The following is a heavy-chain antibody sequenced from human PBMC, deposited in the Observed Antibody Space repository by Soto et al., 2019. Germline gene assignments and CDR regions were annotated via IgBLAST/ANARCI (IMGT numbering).Heavy chain of an antibody. V-gene: IGHV3-30*18. CDR1: GFTFSSYG. Sequence: QVQLVESGGGVVQPGRSLRLSCAGSGFTFSSYGMHWVRQAPGKGLEWVAVISYDGSDKYYGDSVKGRFTISRDDSKNTLYLQMNSLRVEDTGIYYCAKTAGYDYVWGSSGLDPWGQGTLVTVSS. D-gene: IGHD3-16*01. CDR3: AKTAGYDYVWGSSGLDP. J-gene: IGHJ5*02. CDR2: ISYDGSDK.